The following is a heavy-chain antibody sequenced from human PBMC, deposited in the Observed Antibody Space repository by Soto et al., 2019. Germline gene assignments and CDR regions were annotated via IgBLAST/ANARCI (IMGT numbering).Heavy chain of an antibody. V-gene: IGHV3-23*01. CDR3: AKGVGSGSFDY. J-gene: IGHJ4*02. Sequence: EVQLLESGGGLVQPGGSLRLSCAASGFTFSSYAMSWVRQAPGKGLQWVSGVSGGGGNTNYADSVKGRFTISRDNTKNTFYVQMNSLRAEDTAVDYCAKGVGSGSFDYWGQGTLVTVSS. D-gene: IGHD3-10*01. CDR1: GFTFSSYA. CDR2: VSGGGGNT.